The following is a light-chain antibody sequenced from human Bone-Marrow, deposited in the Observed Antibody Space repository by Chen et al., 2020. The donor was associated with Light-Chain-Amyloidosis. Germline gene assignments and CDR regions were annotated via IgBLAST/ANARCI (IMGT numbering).Light chain of an antibody. CDR3: QQYYRYPYS. CDR2: KAS. V-gene: IGKV1-5*03. CDR1: QGINSW. J-gene: IGKJ2*03. Sequence: DIQMTQAPSTLSASVGDRATMTCRASQGINSWLAWYQQKPGKAPKLLMYKASTLESGVPSSASVSGAGTECTLTISSLQADDLAADYCQQYYRYPYSFGQGTKREIK.